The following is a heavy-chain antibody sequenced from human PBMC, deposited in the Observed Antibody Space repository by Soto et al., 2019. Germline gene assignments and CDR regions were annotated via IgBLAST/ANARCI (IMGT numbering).Heavy chain of an antibody. V-gene: IGHV3-30*18. CDR2: ISYDGSNK. D-gene: IGHD2-8*01. CDR3: AKVIMVYAIGADDAFDI. Sequence: QVQLVESGGGVVQPGRSLRLSCAASGFTFSSYGMHWVRQAPGKGLEWVAVISYDGSNKYYADSVKGRFTISRDNSKNTLYLQMNSLRAEDTAVYSCAKVIMVYAIGADDAFDIWGQGTMVTVSS. CDR1: GFTFSSYG. J-gene: IGHJ3*02.